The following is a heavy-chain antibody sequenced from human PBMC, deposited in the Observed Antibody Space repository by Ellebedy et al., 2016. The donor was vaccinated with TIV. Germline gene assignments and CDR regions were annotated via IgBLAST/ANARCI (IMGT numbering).Heavy chain of an antibody. CDR2: VSHSSITM. CDR1: GFSFSTYS. V-gene: IGHV3-48*04. J-gene: IGHJ3*02. CDR3: ARDMGWGNERINDAFDI. D-gene: IGHD7-27*01. Sequence: GGSLRLSCAASGFSFSTYSMNWVRQAPGKGLEWISYVSHSSITMKYADSVKGLFTVSRDNSKNSLYLQMNSLRAEDTALYYCARDMGWGNERINDAFDIWGQGTTVTVSS.